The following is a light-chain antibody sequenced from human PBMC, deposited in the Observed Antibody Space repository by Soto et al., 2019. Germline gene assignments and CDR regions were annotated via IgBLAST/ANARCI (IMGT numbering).Light chain of an antibody. CDR1: QSISSW. Sequence: DIQMTQSPSTLSASVGDRVTITCRASQSISSWLAWYQQKPGKAPKLLIYDASSLESGVPSRFSGSGSGTEFTLTLSSLQPDDFATYYCHQYNSYSPAFGQGTKVEIK. V-gene: IGKV1-5*01. CDR2: DAS. CDR3: HQYNSYSPA. J-gene: IGKJ1*01.